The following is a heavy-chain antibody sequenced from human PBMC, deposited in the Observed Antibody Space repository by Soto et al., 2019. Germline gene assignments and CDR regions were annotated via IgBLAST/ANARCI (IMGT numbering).Heavy chain of an antibody. CDR1: GYTFTSYG. D-gene: IGHD6-13*01. Sequence: QVQLVQSGAEVKKPGASVKVSCKASGYTFTSYGISWVRQAPGQGLEWMGWISGYNGDTNYAQKLQGRVTMTTDTSTSTAYMELRRLRSDDTAWYYCARAPQTVAGAVIWYWGQGTLVTVSS. CDR3: ARAPQTVAGAVIWY. J-gene: IGHJ4*02. CDR2: ISGYNGDT. V-gene: IGHV1-18*04.